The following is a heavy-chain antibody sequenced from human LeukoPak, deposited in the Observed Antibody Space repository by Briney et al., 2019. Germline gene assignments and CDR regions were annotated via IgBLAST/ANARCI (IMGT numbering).Heavy chain of an antibody. D-gene: IGHD5-24*01. CDR2: IWYDGSNK. CDR1: GFTFSSYG. Sequence: PGGSLRLSCAASGFTFSSYGMLWVRQAPGKGLEWVAVIWYDGSNKYYADSVKGRFTISRDNSKNTLYLQMNSLRAEDTAVYYCARSYGWDGYNLDWGQGTLVTVSS. CDR3: ARSYGWDGYNLD. J-gene: IGHJ4*02. V-gene: IGHV3-33*01.